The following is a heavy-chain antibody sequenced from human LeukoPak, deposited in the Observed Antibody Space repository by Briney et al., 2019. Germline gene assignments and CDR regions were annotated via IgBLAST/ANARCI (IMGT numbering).Heavy chain of an antibody. CDR2: INSDGSST. CDR1: GFTFSSYW. V-gene: IGHV3-74*01. D-gene: IGHD6-19*01. J-gene: IGHJ4*02. CDR3: ARAKGEYSSDFDY. Sequence: GGSLRLSCAASGFTFSSYWMHWVRQAPGKGLVWVSRINSDGSSTSYADSVKGRFTISRDNAKNTLYLQMNSLRAEDTAVHYCARAKGEYSSDFDYWGQGTLVTVSS.